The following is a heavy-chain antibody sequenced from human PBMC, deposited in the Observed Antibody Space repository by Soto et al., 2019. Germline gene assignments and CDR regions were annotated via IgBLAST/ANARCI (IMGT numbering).Heavy chain of an antibody. CDR3: ARDAYPNWFDF. J-gene: IGHJ5*01. CDR1: GGSINSYY. D-gene: IGHD2-8*01. CDR2: ISSGGSA. Sequence: SETLSLTCNVSGGSINSYYWSWIRQPAGKGLEWIGRISSGGSAIYNPSLKSRVTISVDTSKNQFSLRLTSVTAADTAVYFCARDAYPNWFDFWGQGNLVTVSS. V-gene: IGHV4-4*07.